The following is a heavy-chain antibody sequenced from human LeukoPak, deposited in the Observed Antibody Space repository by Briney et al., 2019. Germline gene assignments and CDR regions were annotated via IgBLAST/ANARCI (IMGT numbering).Heavy chain of an antibody. CDR2: ISAYNGKT. CDR3: ARNIAAEGPGDY. CDR1: GYTFTSYG. V-gene: IGHV1-18*01. D-gene: IGHD6-13*01. J-gene: IGHJ4*02. Sequence: GASVKVSCKASGYTFTSYGISWVRQAPGQGLEWMGWISAYNGKTNYAQGLQGRVTMTTDTSTSTAYMELRSLRSDDTAVYYCARNIAAEGPGDYWGQGALVTVSS.